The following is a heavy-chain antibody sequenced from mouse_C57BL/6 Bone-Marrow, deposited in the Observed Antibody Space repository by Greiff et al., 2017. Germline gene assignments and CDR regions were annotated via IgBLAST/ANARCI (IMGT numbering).Heavy chain of an antibody. CDR2: INPNNGGT. Sequence: EVQLQQSGPELVKPGASVKISCKASGYTFTDYYMNWVKQSHGKSLEWIGDINPNNGGTSYNQKFKGKATLTVDKSYSTAYMELRSLTSEDSAVYYCSRWDGYYGAMDYWGQGTSVTVSS. V-gene: IGHV1-26*01. CDR3: SRWDGYYGAMDY. J-gene: IGHJ4*01. D-gene: IGHD2-3*01. CDR1: GYTFTDYY.